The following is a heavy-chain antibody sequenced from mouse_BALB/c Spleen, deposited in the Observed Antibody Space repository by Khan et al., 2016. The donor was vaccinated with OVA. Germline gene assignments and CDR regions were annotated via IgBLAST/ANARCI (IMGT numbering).Heavy chain of an antibody. V-gene: IGHV9-3-1*01. CDR2: INTYTGEP. CDR3: ARSASYWFFDG. Sequence: QIQLVQSGPELKKPGETVKISCKASGYTFTNYGMNWVKQAPGKGLKWMGWINTYTGEPTYADDFKGRFAFSLETSANTAYLQINNLKNEDTATYFWARSASYWFFDGWGAGTTVTVSS. D-gene: IGHD6-1*01. J-gene: IGHJ1*01. CDR1: GYTFTNYG.